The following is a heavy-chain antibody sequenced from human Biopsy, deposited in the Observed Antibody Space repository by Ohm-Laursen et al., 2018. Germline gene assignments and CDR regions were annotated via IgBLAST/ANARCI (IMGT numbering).Heavy chain of an antibody. CDR2: MIPNSGKT. CDR3: ARGSPRRVSIFEASIYWFDT. Sequence: ASVKVSCKASGYTFTTYHLHWVRQARGQGLEWMGWMIPNSGKTGYAQRFQGRVTLTMNTSIGTAYMELSGLRSEDTAVYYWARGSPRRVSIFEASIYWFDTWGQGTLVTVSS. CDR1: GYTFTTYH. V-gene: IGHV1-8*02. J-gene: IGHJ5*02. D-gene: IGHD6-6*01.